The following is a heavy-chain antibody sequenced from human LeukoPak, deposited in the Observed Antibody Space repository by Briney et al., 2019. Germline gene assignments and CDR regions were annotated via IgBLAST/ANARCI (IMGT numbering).Heavy chain of an antibody. Sequence: ASVKVSCKASGYTFTSYSISWVRQAPGQGLEWMGWISAYNGNTNYAQKLQGRVTMTTDTSTSTAYMELRSLRSDDTAVYYCARDVTWAYSSNWFGWDYWGQGTLVTVSS. D-gene: IGHD6-13*01. CDR3: ARDVTWAYSSNWFGWDY. J-gene: IGHJ4*02. CDR2: ISAYNGNT. V-gene: IGHV1-18*01. CDR1: GYTFTSYS.